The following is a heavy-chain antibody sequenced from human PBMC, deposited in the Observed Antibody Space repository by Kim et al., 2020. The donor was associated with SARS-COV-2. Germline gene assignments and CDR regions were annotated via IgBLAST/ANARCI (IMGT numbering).Heavy chain of an antibody. Sequence: SETLSLTCTVSGGSISSSSYYWGWIRQPPGKGLEWIGSIYYSGSTYYTPSLKSRVTISVDTSKNQFSLKLSSVTAADTAVYYCARLSWEEEPHAFDIWGQGTMVTVSS. CDR3: ARLSWEEEPHAFDI. V-gene: IGHV4-39*01. CDR1: GGSISSSSYY. J-gene: IGHJ3*02. D-gene: IGHD6-13*01. CDR2: IYYSGST.